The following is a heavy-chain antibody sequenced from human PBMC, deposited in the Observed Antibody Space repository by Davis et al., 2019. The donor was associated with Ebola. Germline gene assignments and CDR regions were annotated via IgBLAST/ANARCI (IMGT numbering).Heavy chain of an antibody. Sequence: ASVKVSCKASGYTFTDYNIHWMRQAPGQGLEWLGRVILKSGATNYAQKFQGRVTMTRDTSISTVYMELSSLRYDDTADYYCARDYRTEGYFDYWGQGTLVTVSS. V-gene: IGHV1-2*06. D-gene: IGHD1-1*01. J-gene: IGHJ4*02. CDR2: VILKSGAT. CDR3: ARDYRTEGYFDY. CDR1: GYTFTDYN.